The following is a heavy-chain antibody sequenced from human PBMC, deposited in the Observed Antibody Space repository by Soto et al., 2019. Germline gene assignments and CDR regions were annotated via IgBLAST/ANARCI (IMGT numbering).Heavy chain of an antibody. D-gene: IGHD6-19*01. CDR3: ARDGRIAVAGVFDY. CDR2: ISSCSSTI. J-gene: IGHJ4*02. V-gene: IGHV3-48*01. Sequence: GGSLRLSCAASGFTFSSYSMNWVRQAPGKGLEWVSYISSCSSTIYYADSVKGRFTISRDNAKNSLYLQMNSLRAEDTAVYYCARDGRIAVAGVFDYWGQGTLVTVSS. CDR1: GFTFSSYS.